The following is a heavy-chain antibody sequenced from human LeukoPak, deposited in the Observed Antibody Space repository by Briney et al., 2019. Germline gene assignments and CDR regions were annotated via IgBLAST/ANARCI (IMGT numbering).Heavy chain of an antibody. J-gene: IGHJ4*02. CDR1: GGSFSGYY. V-gene: IGHV4-34*01. D-gene: IGHD3-16*02. CDR3: ARDDRAGSYRRLDY. CDR2: INHSGST. Sequence: PSETLSLTCAVYGGSFSGYYWSWIRQPPGKGLEWIGEINHSGSTNYNPSLKSRVTISVDTSKNHFSLKLNSVTAADTAVYYCARDDRAGSYRRLDYWGQGTLVTVSS.